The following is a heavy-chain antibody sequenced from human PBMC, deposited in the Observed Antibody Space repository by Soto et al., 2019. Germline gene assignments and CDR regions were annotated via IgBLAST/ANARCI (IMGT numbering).Heavy chain of an antibody. J-gene: IGHJ5*02. Sequence: SVKVSCKASGGTFSSYAISWVRQAPGQGLEWMGGIIPIFGTANYAQKFQGRVTITADESTSTAYMELSSLRSEDTAVYYCARSYYDSSGYYLDWFDPWGQGTLVTV. CDR2: IIPIFGTA. CDR3: ARSYYDSSGYYLDWFDP. V-gene: IGHV1-69*13. CDR1: GGTFSSYA. D-gene: IGHD3-22*01.